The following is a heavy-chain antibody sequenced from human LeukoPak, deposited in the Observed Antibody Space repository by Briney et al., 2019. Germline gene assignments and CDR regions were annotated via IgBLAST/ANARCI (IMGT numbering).Heavy chain of an antibody. J-gene: IGHJ4*02. V-gene: IGHV3-15*01. CDR1: GFTFSNAR. CDR3: TTYVGATAY. CDR2: IKTKTEDGAT. D-gene: IGHD1-26*01. Sequence: GGSLRLSCAASGFTFSNARMNWVRQAPGKGLEWVGRIKTKTEDGATDYSAPVKARFIISRDDSKTTLYLQMNGLKTEDTAIYYCTTYVGATAYWGQGTLVTVSS.